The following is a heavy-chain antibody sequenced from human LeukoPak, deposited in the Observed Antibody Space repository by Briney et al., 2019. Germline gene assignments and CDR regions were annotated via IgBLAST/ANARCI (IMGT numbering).Heavy chain of an antibody. V-gene: IGHV4-39*01. D-gene: IGHD5-18*01. CDR2: IYYSGST. CDR3: ARRGYSSGFYYSDY. Sequence: SETLSLTCTVSGGSISSSTYYWGWIRQPPGKGLEWIGSIYYSGSTYYNPSLKSRVTISVDTSKNQFSLQLSSVTAADAAVYYLARRGYSSGFYYSDYWGQGTMVTVSS. J-gene: IGHJ4*02. CDR1: GGSISSSTYY.